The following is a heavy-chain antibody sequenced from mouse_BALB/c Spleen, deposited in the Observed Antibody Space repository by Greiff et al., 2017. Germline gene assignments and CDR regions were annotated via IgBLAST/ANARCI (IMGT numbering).Heavy chain of an antibody. Sequence: VKLVESGPGLVAPSQSLSITCTVSGFSLTSYGVHWVRQPPGKGLEWLGVIWAGGSTNYNSALMSRLSISKDNSKSQVFLKMNSLQTDDTAMYYCARSRLRIYAMDYWGQGTSVTVSS. CDR1: GFSLTSYG. D-gene: IGHD1-2*01. CDR3: ARSRLRIYAMDY. J-gene: IGHJ4*01. V-gene: IGHV2-9*02. CDR2: IWAGGST.